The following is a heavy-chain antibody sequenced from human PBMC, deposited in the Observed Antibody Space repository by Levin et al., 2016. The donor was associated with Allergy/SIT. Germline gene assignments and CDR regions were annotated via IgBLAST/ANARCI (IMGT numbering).Heavy chain of an antibody. CDR3: ARHLSDHYDRSGHYRSVYHFDV. V-gene: IGHV4-39*01. D-gene: IGHD3-22*01. Sequence: WIRQPPGKGLEWIGNIFYGGTTYYNPSLKSRVTMSVDTSRNQFSLKVNSVTAADTAVYYCARHLSDHYDRSGHYRSVYHFDVWGQGTLVTVSS. J-gene: IGHJ4*02. CDR2: IFYGGTT.